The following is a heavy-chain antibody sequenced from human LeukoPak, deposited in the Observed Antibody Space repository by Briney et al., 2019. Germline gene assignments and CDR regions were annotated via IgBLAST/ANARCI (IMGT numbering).Heavy chain of an antibody. D-gene: IGHD5-24*01. CDR1: GGTFSSYA. J-gene: IGHJ4*02. CDR2: IIPIFGTA. V-gene: IGHV1-69*13. Sequence: SVTVSCTTSGGTFSSYAISWVRQAPGQGLEWMGGIIPIFGTANYAQKFQGRVTITADESTSTAYMELSSLRSEDTAVYYCARGRGRATIFGLDYWGQGTLVTVSS. CDR3: ARGRGRATIFGLDY.